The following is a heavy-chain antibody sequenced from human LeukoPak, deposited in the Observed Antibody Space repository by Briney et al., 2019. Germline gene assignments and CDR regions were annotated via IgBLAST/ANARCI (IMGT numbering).Heavy chain of an antibody. CDR3: AKSPSGRGGYNWFDP. D-gene: IGHD3-16*01. CDR2: VYTSGST. V-gene: IGHV4-4*07. Sequence: SETLSLTCTVSGGSISGYYWSWMRQPAGKGLEWIGRVYTSGSTNYNPSLKSRVTMSIDTSKNQFSLNLSSVTAADTAVYYCAKSPSGRGGYNWFDPWGQGTLVTVSS. CDR1: GGSISGYY. J-gene: IGHJ5*02.